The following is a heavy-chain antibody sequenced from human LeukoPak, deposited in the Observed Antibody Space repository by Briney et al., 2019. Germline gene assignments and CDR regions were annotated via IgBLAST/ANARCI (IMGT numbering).Heavy chain of an antibody. Sequence: GGSLRLSCAASGFTFSSHGMHWVRQAPGKGLEWVAVISYDGSNKYYADSVKGRFTISRDNSKNTLYLQMNSLRAEDTAVYYCAKDQLSYDSSGYADYWGQGTLVTVSS. CDR1: GFTFSSHG. D-gene: IGHD3-22*01. CDR2: ISYDGSNK. CDR3: AKDQLSYDSSGYADY. J-gene: IGHJ4*02. V-gene: IGHV3-30*18.